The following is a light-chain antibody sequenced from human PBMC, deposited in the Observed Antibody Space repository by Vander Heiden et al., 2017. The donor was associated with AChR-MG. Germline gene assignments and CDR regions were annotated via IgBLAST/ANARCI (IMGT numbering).Light chain of an antibody. V-gene: IGKV1-5*01. CDR3: QQDNSYPLT. J-gene: IGKJ4*01. CDR1: QSISSW. CDR2: DAS. Sequence: DIQMTQSPSTLSASIGDRVTITCRASQSISSWLAWYQQKPGKAPKLLIYDASSLESGVPSRFSGSGSGTELTLTISSLQPDDFATYYCQQDNSYPLTFGGGTKVEIK.